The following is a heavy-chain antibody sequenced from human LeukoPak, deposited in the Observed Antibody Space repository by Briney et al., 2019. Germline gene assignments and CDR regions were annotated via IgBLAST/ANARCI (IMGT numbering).Heavy chain of an antibody. CDR1: GFSFSNYW. V-gene: IGHV3-7*01. Sequence: GGSLRLSCAASGFSFSNYWMGWVRQAPGKGLEWVANIKQDGSEKYYVDSVKGRFTISRENAKNSLYLQMNSPRAEDTAVYYCVRADGSDIKGIFDYWGQGTQVTVSS. D-gene: IGHD3-10*01. CDR3: VRADGSDIKGIFDY. CDR2: IKQDGSEK. J-gene: IGHJ4*02.